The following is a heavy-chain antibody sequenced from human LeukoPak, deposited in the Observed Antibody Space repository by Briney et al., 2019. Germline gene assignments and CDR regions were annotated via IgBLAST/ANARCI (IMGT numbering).Heavy chain of an antibody. CDR3: ATLRSGSCWN. CDR1: GFTFSNYW. CDR2: IRQDGSAK. Sequence: PGGSLRLSCAASGFTFSNYWMTWVRQAPGKGLEWVGNIRQDGSAKHYVDSVKGRFTISRDNDKNSLYLQMNSLRVDDTAVYYCATLRSGSCWNWGQGTLVSVSS. V-gene: IGHV3-7*05. J-gene: IGHJ4*02. D-gene: IGHD2-15*01.